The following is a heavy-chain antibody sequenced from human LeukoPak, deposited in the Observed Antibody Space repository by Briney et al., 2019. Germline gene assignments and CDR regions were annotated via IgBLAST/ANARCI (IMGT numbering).Heavy chain of an antibody. Sequence: GASVKVSCKASGYTFTSYPMHWVRQAPGQRLEWMGWISAGNGNTKYSQNFQGRVTFISNTSATTAFMELSSLRSEDAAVYYCARDSGSGSNDYWGQGTLVTVSS. D-gene: IGHD1-26*01. J-gene: IGHJ4*02. CDR3: ARDSGSGSNDY. CDR2: ISAGNGNT. CDR1: GYTFTSYP. V-gene: IGHV1-3*01.